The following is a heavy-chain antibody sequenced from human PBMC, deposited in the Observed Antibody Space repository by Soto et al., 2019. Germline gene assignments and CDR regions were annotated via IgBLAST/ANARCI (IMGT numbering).Heavy chain of an antibody. J-gene: IGHJ4*02. CDR1: GFPVSSNY. CDR3: AITTYGSGSDSAN. Sequence: EVQLVESGGGLVQPGGSLRLSCAASGFPVSSNYMTWVRQAPGKGLEWVSVIYSGGTTYYADSVKGRFTISRDNSKNTLYLQMTSLSAEDTAVYDCAITTYGSGSDSANWGQGAVVTVSA. D-gene: IGHD3-10*01. V-gene: IGHV3-66*01. CDR2: IYSGGTT.